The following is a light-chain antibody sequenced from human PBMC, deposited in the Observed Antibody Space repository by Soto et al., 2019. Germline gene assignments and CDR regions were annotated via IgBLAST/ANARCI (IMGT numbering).Light chain of an antibody. J-gene: IGKJ4*01. V-gene: IGKV1-33*01. CDR3: QQYDNLLALT. Sequence: DIPMTQSPSSLSASVGDRVTIACQASQDISKYLNWYQFRPGQAPKLLIYDASNLEPGVPSRFRGSGSGTHFTLTITSLQPEDVATYYCQQYDNLLALTFGGGTKVQIK. CDR1: QDISKY. CDR2: DAS.